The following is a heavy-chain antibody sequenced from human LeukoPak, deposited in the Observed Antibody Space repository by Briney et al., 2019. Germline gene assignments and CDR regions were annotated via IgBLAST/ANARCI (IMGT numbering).Heavy chain of an antibody. Sequence: GGSLRLSCAASGFTFSSYAMSWVRQAPGKGLEWVSSISSSSSYIYYADSVKGRFTISRDNAKNSLYLQMNSLRAEDTAVYYCARDRRVGYFNKYAPHSDAFDIWGQGTMVTVSS. CDR1: GFTFSSYA. J-gene: IGHJ3*02. V-gene: IGHV3-21*01. CDR3: ARDRRVGYFNKYAPHSDAFDI. CDR2: ISSSSSYI. D-gene: IGHD3-22*01.